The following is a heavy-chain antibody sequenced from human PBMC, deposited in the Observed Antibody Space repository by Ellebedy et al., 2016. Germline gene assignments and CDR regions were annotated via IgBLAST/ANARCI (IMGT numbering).Heavy chain of an antibody. D-gene: IGHD2-15*01. CDR3: ARGLF. CDR1: GFTFGDYA. V-gene: IGHV3-49*03. Sequence: GESLKISCTASGFTFGDYAMNWFRQAPGKGLEWVGFIRGEPYGETTEYAASVKGRFIMSRDDSKGIAYLQMNSLKTEDTGVYYCARGLFWGQGTLVTVSS. J-gene: IGHJ4*01. CDR2: IRGEPYGETT.